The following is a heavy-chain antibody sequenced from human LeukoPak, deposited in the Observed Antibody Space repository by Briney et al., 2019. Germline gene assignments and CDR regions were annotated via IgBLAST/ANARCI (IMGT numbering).Heavy chain of an antibody. CDR1: GXTFGDYA. J-gene: IGHJ4*02. D-gene: IGHD6-13*01. CDR3: TSVAAAVR. CDR2: IRSKAYGGTT. V-gene: IGHV3-49*04. Sequence: GGSLRLSCTASGXTFGDYAMSWVRQAPGKGLEWVGFIRSKAYGGTTEYAASVKGRFTISRDDSKSIAYLQMNSLKTEDTAVYYCTSVAAAVRWGQGTLVTVSS.